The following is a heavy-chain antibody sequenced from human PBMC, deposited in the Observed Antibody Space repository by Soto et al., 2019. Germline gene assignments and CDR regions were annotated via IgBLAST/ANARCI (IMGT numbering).Heavy chain of an antibody. D-gene: IGHD2-2*01. CDR2: ISAYNGNT. J-gene: IGHJ6*02. CDR3: AREPYCISTSCYPWDYYYGMDV. CDR1: GYTFTSYG. Sequence: ASVKVSCKASGYTFTSYGISWVRQAPGQGLEWMGWISAYNGNTNYAQKLQGRVTMTTDTSTSTAYMELRSLRSDDTAVYYCAREPYCISTSCYPWDYYYGMDVWGQGTTVTVSS. V-gene: IGHV1-18*01.